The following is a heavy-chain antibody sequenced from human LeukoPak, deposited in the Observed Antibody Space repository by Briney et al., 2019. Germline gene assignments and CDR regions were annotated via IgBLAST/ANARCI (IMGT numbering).Heavy chain of an antibody. Sequence: GGSLRLSCAASGFPFSNAWVSWVRQSPGKGLEWVGCIKSKTDGGTINYAAPVKSRFTISRDDSKNTLYLQKNSLKTEDTAVYYCTGWNFDYWGQGTLVTVSS. J-gene: IGHJ4*02. D-gene: IGHD3-3*01. V-gene: IGHV3-15*01. CDR3: TGWNFDY. CDR1: GFPFSNAW. CDR2: IKSKTDGGTI.